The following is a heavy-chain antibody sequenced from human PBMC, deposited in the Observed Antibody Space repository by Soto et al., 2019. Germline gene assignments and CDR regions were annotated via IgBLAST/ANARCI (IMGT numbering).Heavy chain of an antibody. D-gene: IGHD3-10*01. CDR2: LYWDDDT. CDR3: AHRTGFSMAFDY. V-gene: IGHV2-5*02. Sequence: QITLKESGPTLVKPTQTLTLTCNFSGFSLSTYGVGVGWIRQPPGKALEWLALLYWDDDTRFSPSLNSRLAITKDTSKSLVVLTMTHMDPVATATYYCAHRTGFSMAFDYWGPGSLVTVSS. J-gene: IGHJ4*02. CDR1: GFSLSTYGVG.